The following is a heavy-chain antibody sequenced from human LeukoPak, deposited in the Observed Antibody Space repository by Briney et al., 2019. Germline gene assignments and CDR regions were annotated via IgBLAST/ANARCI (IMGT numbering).Heavy chain of an antibody. CDR1: GFTFSTYA. J-gene: IGHJ6*03. CDR3: AKAAQPNRGYCSSTSCKYYYMDV. Sequence: PGGSLRLSCAASGFTFSTYAMSWVRQAPGKGLEWVSAIRGSGGSTFYADSVRGRFTISRDNSKNTLYLQMNGLRAEDTAVYYCAKAAQPNRGYCSSTSCKYYYMDVWGKGTTVTVSS. D-gene: IGHD2-2*01. V-gene: IGHV3-23*01. CDR2: IRGSGGST.